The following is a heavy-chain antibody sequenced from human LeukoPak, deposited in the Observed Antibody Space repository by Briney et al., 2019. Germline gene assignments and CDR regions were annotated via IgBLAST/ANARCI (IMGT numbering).Heavy chain of an antibody. CDR3: AKASLKHGRLLVF. CDR1: GFTFSSYA. CDR2: ISGSGGST. Sequence: PGGSLRLSCAASGFTFSSYAMSWVRQAPGKGLEWVSAISGSGGSTYYADSVRGRFTISRDNSKNTLYLQMNSLRAEDTAVYYCAKASLKHGRLLVFWGQGTMVTVSS. D-gene: IGHD2-21*01. J-gene: IGHJ3*01. V-gene: IGHV3-23*01.